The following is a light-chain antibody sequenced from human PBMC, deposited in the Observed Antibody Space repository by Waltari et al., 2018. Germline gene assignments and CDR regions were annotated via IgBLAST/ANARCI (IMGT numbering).Light chain of an antibody. CDR1: TPNIGKNS. CDR2: EDN. CDR3: GTWDSSLGIGV. Sequence: QSVLTQAPSVSAAPGQKVTISCSGSTPNIGKNSVSWYQQFPGTAPTPLIYEDNRRPAGIPDRFSGSKSGASATLGITGLQTGDEANYYCGTWDSSLGIGVLGGGTRVTVL. V-gene: IGLV1-51*01. J-gene: IGLJ3*02.